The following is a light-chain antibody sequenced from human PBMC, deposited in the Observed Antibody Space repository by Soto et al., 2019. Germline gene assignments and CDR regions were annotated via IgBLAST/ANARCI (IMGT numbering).Light chain of an antibody. CDR3: QQYNSYPWT. CDR2: DAS. J-gene: IGKJ1*01. CDR1: QSISSL. Sequence: DMQITQSLSTLSSSVGDRVTITCRSSQSISSLLAWYQQKPGKAPKLLIYDASSLESGVPSRFSGSGSGTEFTLTISSLQPDDFATYYCQQYNSYPWTFGQGTKV. V-gene: IGKV1-5*01.